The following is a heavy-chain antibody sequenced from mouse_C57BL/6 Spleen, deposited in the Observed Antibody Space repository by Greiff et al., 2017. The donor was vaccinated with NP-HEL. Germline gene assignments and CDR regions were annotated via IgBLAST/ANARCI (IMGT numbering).Heavy chain of an antibody. CDR2: IYPGSGST. CDR1: GYTFTSYW. V-gene: IGHV1-55*01. D-gene: IGHD2-3*01. Sequence: VQLQQSGAELVKPGASVKMSCKASGYTFTSYWITWVKQRPGQGLEWIGDIYPGSGSTNYNEKFKSKATLTVDTSSSTAYMQLSSLTSEDSAVYYCARCEIYDGYYPFAYWGQGTLVTVSA. J-gene: IGHJ3*01. CDR3: ARCEIYDGYYPFAY.